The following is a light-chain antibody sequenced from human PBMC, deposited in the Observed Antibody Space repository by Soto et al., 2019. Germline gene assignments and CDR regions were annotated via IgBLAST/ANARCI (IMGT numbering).Light chain of an antibody. Sequence: QSVLTQPPSASGSPAQSVTISCTGTSSDVGAYDYVSWYQQHPGKAPKLMIYEINKRPSGVPDRFSGSKSGNTASLTVSGLQAEDGADYYCSSFAGSNNFPDVFGTGTKVTVL. CDR1: SSDVGAYDY. V-gene: IGLV2-8*01. J-gene: IGLJ1*01. CDR2: EIN. CDR3: SSFAGSNNFPDV.